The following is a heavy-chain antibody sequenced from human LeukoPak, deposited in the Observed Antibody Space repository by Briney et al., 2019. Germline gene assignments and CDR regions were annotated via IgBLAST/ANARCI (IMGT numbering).Heavy chain of an antibody. CDR3: ARTTEGGYSYGYFYYYYMDV. J-gene: IGHJ6*03. D-gene: IGHD5-18*01. CDR1: GGSISSGSYY. V-gene: IGHV4-61*02. CDR2: IFTSGST. Sequence: SETLSLTCTVSGGSISSGSYYWSWIRQPAGKGLEWIGRIFTSGSTKYNPSLKSRVTISVDTSKNQFSLKLSSVTAADTAVYYCARTTEGGYSYGYFYYYYMDVWGKGTTVTISS.